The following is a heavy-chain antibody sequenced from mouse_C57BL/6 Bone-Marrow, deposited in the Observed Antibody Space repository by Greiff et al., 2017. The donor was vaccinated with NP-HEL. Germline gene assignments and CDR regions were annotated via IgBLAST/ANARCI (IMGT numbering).Heavy chain of an antibody. CDR2: INPSSGYT. CDR1: GYTFTSYT. Sequence: QVQLQQSGAELARPGASVKMSCKASGYTFTSYTMHWVKQRPGQGLEWIGYINPSSGYTKYNQKFKDKATLTADKSSSTAYMQLSSLTSEDSAVYYCARGGLRWAMDYWGQGTSVTVSS. CDR3: ARGGLRWAMDY. V-gene: IGHV1-4*01. J-gene: IGHJ4*01. D-gene: IGHD1-1*01.